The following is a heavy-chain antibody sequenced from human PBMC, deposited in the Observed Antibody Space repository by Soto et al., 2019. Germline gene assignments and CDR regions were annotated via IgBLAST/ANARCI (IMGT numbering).Heavy chain of an antibody. Sequence: GASVKVSCKAPGDTFTSYYLNCVRQAPGQGLEWMGVINPHGGSTKYAQKFQGRVTMTRDTSRSTVYMELRSLRSDDTAIYYCARSSGGNFGIIIEGSNWFDPWGQGTLVTVSS. CDR2: INPHGGST. CDR3: ARSSGGNFGIIIEGSNWFDP. D-gene: IGHD3-3*01. CDR1: GDTFTSYY. V-gene: IGHV1-46*01. J-gene: IGHJ5*02.